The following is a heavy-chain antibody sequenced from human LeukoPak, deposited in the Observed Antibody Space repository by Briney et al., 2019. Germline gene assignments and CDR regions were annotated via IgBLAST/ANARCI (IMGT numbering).Heavy chain of an antibody. J-gene: IGHJ4*02. V-gene: IGHV3-23*01. Sequence: PGGSLRLSCAASGFTFSSYAMSWVRQAPGKGLEWVSAISGSGGSTYYADSVKGRFTISRDNSKNTLYLQMNSLRAEDTAVYYCAKDPRNFYYDILTGYYPFFGYWGQGTLVTASS. CDR1: GFTFSSYA. D-gene: IGHD3-9*01. CDR3: AKDPRNFYYDILTGYYPFFGY. CDR2: ISGSGGST.